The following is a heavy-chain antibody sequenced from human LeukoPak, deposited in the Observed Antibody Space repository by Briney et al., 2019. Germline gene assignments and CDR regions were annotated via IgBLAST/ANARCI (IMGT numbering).Heavy chain of an antibody. CDR3: ARDGSGGSFDY. D-gene: IGHD2-15*01. J-gene: IGHJ4*02. CDR1: GFTSSSYG. Sequence: PGRSLRLSCAASGFTSSSYGMHWVRQAPGKGLEWVAVIWYDGSNKYYADSVKGRFTISRDNSKNTLYLQMNSLRAEDTAVYYCARDGSGGSFDYWGQGTLVTVSS. CDR2: IWYDGSNK. V-gene: IGHV3-33*01.